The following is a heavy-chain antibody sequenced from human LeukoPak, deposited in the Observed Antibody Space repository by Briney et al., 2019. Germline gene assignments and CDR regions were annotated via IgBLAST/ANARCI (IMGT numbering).Heavy chain of an antibody. V-gene: IGHV3-30*03. CDR2: ISYDGSNK. D-gene: IGHD5-18*01. CDR3: ARYSYGPPHYYGMDV. CDR1: GFTFSSYG. Sequence: GGSLRLSCAASGFTFSSYGMHWVRQAPGKGLEWVAVISYDGSNKYYADSVKGRFIISRDNSKNTLYLQMNSLRAEDTAVYYCARYSYGPPHYYGMDVWGKGTTVTVSS. J-gene: IGHJ6*04.